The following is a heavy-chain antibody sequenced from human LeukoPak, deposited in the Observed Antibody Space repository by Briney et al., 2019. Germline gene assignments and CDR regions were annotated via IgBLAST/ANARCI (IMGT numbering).Heavy chain of an antibody. CDR3: AREPTVTPGYFDL. V-gene: IGHV5-51*01. J-gene: IGHJ2*01. D-gene: IGHD4-17*01. CDR1: GYTFTSYY. Sequence: KVSCKASGYTFTSYYMHWVRQAPGQGLEWMGIIYPGDSDTRYSPSFQGQVTISADKSISTAYLQWSSLKASDTAMYYCAREPTVTPGYFDLWGRGTLVTVSS. CDR2: IYPGDSDT.